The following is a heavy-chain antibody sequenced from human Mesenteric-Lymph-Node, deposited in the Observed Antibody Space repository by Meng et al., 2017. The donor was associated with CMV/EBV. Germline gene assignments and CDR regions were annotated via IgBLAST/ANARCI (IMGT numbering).Heavy chain of an antibody. D-gene: IGHD3-3*01. CDR3: ARATPPYDFWSRSPPDY. CDR2: INSDGSNT. J-gene: IGHJ4*02. CDR1: GFIFNTYW. Sequence: GESLKISCAASGFIFNTYWMHWVRQVPGKGLVWVSRINSDGSNTTFADSVKGRFTISRDNAKNTLYLQMNSLRAEDTAVYYCARATPPYDFWSRSPPDYWGQGTLVTVSS. V-gene: IGHV3-74*01.